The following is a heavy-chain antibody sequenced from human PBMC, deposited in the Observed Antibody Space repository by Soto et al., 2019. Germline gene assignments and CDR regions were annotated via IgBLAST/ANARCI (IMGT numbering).Heavy chain of an antibody. D-gene: IGHD2-8*01. CDR3: ARDCTLSYGSVLSGMDV. Sequence: SETLSLTCTVSGGYISSRGYYWSWIRQHPGKGLEWIGYIYYSGSTYYNPSLKSRVTISVDKSKNQFSLKLSSVTAADTAVYYCARDCTLSYGSVLSGMDVWGQGTTVTVSS. CDR2: IYYSGST. V-gene: IGHV4-31*03. CDR1: GGYISSRGYY. J-gene: IGHJ6*02.